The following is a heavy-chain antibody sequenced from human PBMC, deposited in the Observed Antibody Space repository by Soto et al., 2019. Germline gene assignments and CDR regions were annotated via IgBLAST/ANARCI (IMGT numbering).Heavy chain of an antibody. J-gene: IGHJ4*02. Sequence: GGSLRLSCAASGFTFSSYAMSWVRQAPGKGLEWVSAISGSGGSAYYADSVKGRFTISRDNSKNTLYLQMNSLRAEDTAVYYYAKDDTLGYCSGGSCYPYYFDYWGQGTLVTVSS. CDR1: GFTFSSYA. V-gene: IGHV3-23*01. CDR2: ISGSGGSA. CDR3: AKDDTLGYCSGGSCYPYYFDY. D-gene: IGHD2-15*01.